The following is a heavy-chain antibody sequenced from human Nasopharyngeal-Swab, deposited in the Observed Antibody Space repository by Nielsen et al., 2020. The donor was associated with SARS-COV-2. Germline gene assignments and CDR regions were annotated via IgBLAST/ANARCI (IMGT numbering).Heavy chain of an antibody. CDR2: IIPIFGTA. V-gene: IGHV1-69*01. J-gene: IGHJ4*02. D-gene: IGHD3-10*01. CDR3: ARSPRWGSGIQDY. CDR1: EGTFISNA. Sequence: SVKVSSKASEGTFISNAISWLRQPPGQGLEWRGGIIPIFGTANYAQKFQGRVTITADESTSTAYMELSSLRSEDTAVYYCARSPRWGSGIQDYWGQGTLVTVSS.